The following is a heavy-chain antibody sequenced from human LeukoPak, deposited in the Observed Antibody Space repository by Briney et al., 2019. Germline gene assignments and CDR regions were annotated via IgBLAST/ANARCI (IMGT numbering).Heavy chain of an antibody. CDR2: ISSNGGST. CDR1: GFTFSSYA. V-gene: IGHV3-64*01. CDR3: AREDGGSGWYLALDY. D-gene: IGHD6-19*01. Sequence: GGSLRLSCAASGFTFSSYAMHWVRQAPGKGLEYVSAISSNGGSTYYANSVKGRFTISRDNSKNTLYLQMGSLRAEDMAVYYCAREDGGSGWYLALDYWGQGTLVTVSS. J-gene: IGHJ4*02.